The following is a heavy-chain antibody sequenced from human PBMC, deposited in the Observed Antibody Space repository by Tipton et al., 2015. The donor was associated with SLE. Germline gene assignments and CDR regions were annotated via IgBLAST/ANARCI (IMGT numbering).Heavy chain of an antibody. Sequence: TLSLTCAVYGGSFSGYYWSWIRQPPGKGLEWIGEINHSGSTNYNPSLKSRVTISVDTSKNQFSLKLSSVTAADTAVYYCARDLRSGYYVGAFDIWGQGTMVTVSS. J-gene: IGHJ3*02. CDR3: ARDLRSGYYVGAFDI. D-gene: IGHD3-22*01. V-gene: IGHV4-34*01. CDR2: INHSGST. CDR1: GGSFSGYY.